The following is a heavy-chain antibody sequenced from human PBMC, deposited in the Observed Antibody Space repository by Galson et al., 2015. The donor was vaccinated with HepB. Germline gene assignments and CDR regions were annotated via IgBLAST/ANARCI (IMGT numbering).Heavy chain of an antibody. V-gene: IGHV3-48*02. CDR2: ISSSSSTI. D-gene: IGHD6-13*01. CDR3: ARDPVKELSGRLYSSSPGGRYGMDV. CDR1: GFIFSSYS. Sequence: SLRLSCAASGFIFSSYSMNWVRQAPGKGLEWVSYISSSSSTIYYADSVKGRFTISRDNAKNSLYLQMNSLRDEDTAVYYCARDPVKELSGRLYSSSPGGRYGMDVWGQGTTVTVSS. J-gene: IGHJ6*02.